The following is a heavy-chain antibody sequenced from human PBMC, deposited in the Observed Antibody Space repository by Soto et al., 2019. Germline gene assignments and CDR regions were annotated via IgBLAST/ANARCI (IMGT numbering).Heavy chain of an antibody. D-gene: IGHD2-8*01. CDR1: GFTFSSYS. CDR3: ARLGYCTNGVCYTVYYYYMDV. J-gene: IGHJ6*03. V-gene: IGHV3-48*01. Sequence: GGSLRLSCAASGFTFSSYSMNWVRQAPGKGLEWVSYISSSSSTIYYADSVKGRFTISRDNAKNSLYLQMNSLRAEDTAVYYCARLGYCTNGVCYTVYYYYMDVWGKGTTVTVSS. CDR2: ISSSSSTI.